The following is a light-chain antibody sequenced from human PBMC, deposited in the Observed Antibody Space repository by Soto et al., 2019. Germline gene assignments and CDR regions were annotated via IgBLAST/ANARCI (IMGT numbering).Light chain of an antibody. CDR1: QSVSSN. CDR2: GAS. CDR3: QQYNNWPPKQYT. V-gene: IGKV3-15*01. Sequence: EIVMTQSPATLSVSPGERATLSCRASQSVSSNLAWYQHKPGQAPRLLIYGASTRATGIPARFSASGSGTEFSLTIRSLQSEDFAAYYCQQYNNWPPKQYTIGQRTKLEIK. J-gene: IGKJ2*01.